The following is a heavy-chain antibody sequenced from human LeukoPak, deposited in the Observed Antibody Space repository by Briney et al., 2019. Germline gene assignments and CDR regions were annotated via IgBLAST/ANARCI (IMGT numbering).Heavy chain of an antibody. CDR1: GFTFSSYA. J-gene: IGHJ6*02. D-gene: IGHD1-7*01. Sequence: GGSLRLSCAASGFTFSSYAMHWVRQAPGKGLEWVAVISYDGSNKYYADSVKGRFTISRDNSKNTLYLQMNSLRAEDTAVYYCARGDWNSYYYGMDVWGQGTTVTVSS. V-gene: IGHV3-30*04. CDR2: ISYDGSNK. CDR3: ARGDWNSYYYGMDV.